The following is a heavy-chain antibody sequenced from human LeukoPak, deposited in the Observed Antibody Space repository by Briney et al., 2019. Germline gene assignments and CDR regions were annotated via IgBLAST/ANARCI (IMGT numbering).Heavy chain of an antibody. V-gene: IGHV1-18*01. CDR3: ARGRLRYLDWTRAYSDY. D-gene: IGHD3-9*01. J-gene: IGHJ4*02. CDR1: GYTFITHG. Sequence: GASVKVSCKASGYTFITHGLTWVRQAPGQGLEWMGWISAYNGNTIHAQTLQDRLTMTTDTSTSTAYMELRSPRSDDTAVYYCARGRLRYLDWTRAYSDYWGQGTLVTVSS. CDR2: ISAYNGNT.